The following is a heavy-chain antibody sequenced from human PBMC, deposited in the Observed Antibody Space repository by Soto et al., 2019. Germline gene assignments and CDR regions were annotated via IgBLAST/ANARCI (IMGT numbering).Heavy chain of an antibody. CDR1: RGYLKRSV. D-gene: IGHD2-8*02. CDR3: ARDKITGLFDY. V-gene: IGHV4-34*01. CDR2: INHSGSP. Sequence: SQELSLPFAVYRGYLKRSVYPWIRQPPGTGREWIGEINHSGSPNYNPSLKSRVTISVDTSKTQFSLKLTSVTAADTAVYYCARDKITGLFDYWGQGTLVTVS. J-gene: IGHJ4*02.